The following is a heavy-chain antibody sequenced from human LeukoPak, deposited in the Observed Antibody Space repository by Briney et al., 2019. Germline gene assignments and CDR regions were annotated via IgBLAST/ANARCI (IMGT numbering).Heavy chain of an antibody. D-gene: IGHD6-6*01. CDR1: GFTFSSYA. Sequence: PGGSLRLSCAASGFTFSSYAMSWVRQAPGKGLEWVSAISGSGGSTYYADSVKGRFTISRDDSKNTLYLQMNSLRAEDTAIYYCAKDRTAARPYYFDYWGQGTLVTVSS. CDR2: ISGSGGST. CDR3: AKDRTAARPYYFDY. J-gene: IGHJ4*02. V-gene: IGHV3-23*01.